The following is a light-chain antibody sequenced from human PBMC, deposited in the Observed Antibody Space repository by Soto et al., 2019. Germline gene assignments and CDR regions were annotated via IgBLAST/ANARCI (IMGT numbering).Light chain of an antibody. CDR1: HDIRNY. V-gene: IGKV1-16*02. CDR3: QQYNAYPIT. J-gene: IGKJ5*01. Sequence: DIQMTQSPSSLSASVGDRFTLSCLAGHDIRNYVAWFQQKPGKAPRSLIYAASRLHSWVTAEFSANGSGTDFTLTISRLQPEDFATYYCQQYNAYPITVGQGTRLEIK. CDR2: AAS.